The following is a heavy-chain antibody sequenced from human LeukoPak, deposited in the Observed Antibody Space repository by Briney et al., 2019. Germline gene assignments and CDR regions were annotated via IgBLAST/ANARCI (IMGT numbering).Heavy chain of an antibody. D-gene: IGHD2-21*01. J-gene: IGHJ4*02. Sequence: SETLSLTCAVYGGSFSGYYWSWIRQPPGKWLEWIGEINHSGSTNYNPSLKSRVTISVDTSKNQFSLKLSSVTAADTAVYYCARDDCGGDCYSNWGQGTLVTVSS. CDR2: INHSGST. V-gene: IGHV4-34*01. CDR1: GGSFSGYY. CDR3: ARDDCGGDCYSN.